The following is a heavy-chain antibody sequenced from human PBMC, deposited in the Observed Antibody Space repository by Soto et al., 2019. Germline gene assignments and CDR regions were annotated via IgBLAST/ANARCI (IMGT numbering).Heavy chain of an antibody. V-gene: IGHV3-43*01. Sequence: EVQLVESGGGVVQPGGSLRLSCAASGFSFDDYMMHWVRQAPGKGLEWVSLISWDGDTTYYGDSVKGIFTISRDNSKNSLYLQMNSLRTEDTALYYCANGARSGSLDYWGKGTLVSVSS. J-gene: IGHJ4*02. D-gene: IGHD3-10*01. CDR2: ISWDGDTT. CDR3: ANGARSGSLDY. CDR1: GFSFDDYM.